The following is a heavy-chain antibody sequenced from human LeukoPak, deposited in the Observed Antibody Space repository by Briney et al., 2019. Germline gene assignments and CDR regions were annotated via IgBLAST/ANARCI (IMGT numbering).Heavy chain of an antibody. V-gene: IGHV5-51*01. J-gene: IGHJ6*03. Sequence: GESLKISCKGSGYSFTSYWIGWVPEMPGKGLEWMGIIYPGDSDTRYSPSFQGQVTISADKSISTAYLQWSSLKASDTAMYYCARHEGRNGDGNYYYMDVWGKGTTVTVSS. CDR3: ARHEGRNGDGNYYYMDV. D-gene: IGHD7-27*01. CDR2: IYPGDSDT. CDR1: GYSFTSYW.